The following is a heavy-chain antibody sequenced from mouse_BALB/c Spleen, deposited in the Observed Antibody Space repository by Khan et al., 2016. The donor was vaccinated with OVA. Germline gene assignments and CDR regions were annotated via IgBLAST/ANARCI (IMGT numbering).Heavy chain of an antibody. CDR3: ARDRSHYYAMDY. Sequence: VQLKQSGAELVKPGASVKLSCTASGFNIKDTYMHWVKQRPEQGLEWIGRIDPAYGNTKYDPKFQGKATITADTSSNTAYLQLSSLTSEDTAVYYCARDRSHYYAMDYWGQGTSVTVSS. CDR2: IDPAYGNT. J-gene: IGHJ4*01. V-gene: IGHV14-3*02. D-gene: IGHD3-2*01. CDR1: GFNIKDTY.